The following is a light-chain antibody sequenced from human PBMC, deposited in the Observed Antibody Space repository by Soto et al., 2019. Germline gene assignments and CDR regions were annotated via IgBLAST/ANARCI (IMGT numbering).Light chain of an antibody. V-gene: IGLV1-47*01. CDR2: RNN. CDR1: TSNLGSNF. CDR3: ASWDDSLSGVV. J-gene: IGLJ3*02. Sequence: QSALNQPPSASGTPGQRVTISCSGSTSNLGSNFIYWYQQLPGAAPKLLISRNNQRPSGVPDRFSGSKSGTSASLAISGLRSEDEAVYHCASWDDSLSGVVFGGGTKVTVL.